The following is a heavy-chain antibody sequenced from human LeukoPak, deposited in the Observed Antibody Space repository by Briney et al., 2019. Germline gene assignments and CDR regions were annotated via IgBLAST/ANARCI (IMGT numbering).Heavy chain of an antibody. D-gene: IGHD6-13*01. Sequence: PSETLSLTCTVSGGSISSGSYYWSWIRQPAGKGLERIGRIYTSGSTNYNPSLKSRVTISVDTSKNQFSLKLSSVTAADTAVYYCARDFGSSWYGWFDPWGQGTLVTVSS. CDR2: IYTSGST. CDR1: GGSISSGSYY. J-gene: IGHJ5*02. V-gene: IGHV4-61*02. CDR3: ARDFGSSWYGWFDP.